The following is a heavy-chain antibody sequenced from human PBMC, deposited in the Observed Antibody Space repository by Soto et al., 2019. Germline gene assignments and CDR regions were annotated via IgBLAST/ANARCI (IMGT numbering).Heavy chain of an antibody. J-gene: IGHJ5*02. CDR2: IFPGDSDT. CDR3: VRSHPTPDR. V-gene: IGHV5-51*01. CDR1: GYTFSSHW. Sequence: GESLKISCNGSGYTFSSHWITWVRQMPGKGLEWMGIIFPGDSDTRYSPSFEGQVTISADKSINTAYLQWSSLKASDTAMYYCVRSHPTPDRWGQGTVFTASS.